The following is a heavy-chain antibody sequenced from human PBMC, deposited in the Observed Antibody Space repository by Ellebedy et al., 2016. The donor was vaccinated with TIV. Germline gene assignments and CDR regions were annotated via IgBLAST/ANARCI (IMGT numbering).Heavy chain of an antibody. V-gene: IGHV3-7*03. Sequence: GESLKISCAASGFTFSDYWMSWVRQAPGKGLQWVANINRDGSAKQYLESLKGRFTITRDNAKNSLNLQLNSLRVEDGAVYYCGRLGTYVADRGLDSWGQGTLVTVSS. CDR2: INRDGSAK. CDR1: GFTFSDYW. CDR3: GRLGTYVADRGLDS. D-gene: IGHD6-6*01. J-gene: IGHJ5*01.